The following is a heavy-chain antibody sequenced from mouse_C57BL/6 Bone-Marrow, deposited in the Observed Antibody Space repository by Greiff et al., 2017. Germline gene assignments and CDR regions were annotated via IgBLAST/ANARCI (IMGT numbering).Heavy chain of an antibody. CDR3: ARPLGLYFDV. CDR1: GYTFTSYW. CDR2: IDPSDSYT. D-gene: IGHD4-1*01. Sequence: QVQLQQSGAELVRPGTSVKLSCKASGYTFTSYWMHWVKQRPGQGLEWIGVIDPSDSYTNYNQKFKGKATLTVDTSSSTAYMQLSSLTSEDSAVYYCARPLGLYFDVWGTGTTVTVSS. V-gene: IGHV1-59*01. J-gene: IGHJ1*03.